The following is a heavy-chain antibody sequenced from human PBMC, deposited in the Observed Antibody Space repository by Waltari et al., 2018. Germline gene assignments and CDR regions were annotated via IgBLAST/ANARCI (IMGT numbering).Heavy chain of an antibody. V-gene: IGHV3-74*01. CDR3: AKGGGWLQDY. D-gene: IGHD5-12*01. CDR1: GFTFSSYC. J-gene: IGHJ4*02. CDR2: INSDGSTT. Sequence: EVQLVESGGGLAQPGGSLRLSCVASGFTFSSYCMPWVRQAPGKGLVWVSRINSDGSTTNYADSVKGRFTISRDNAKNTLYLQMNSLRAEDTAVYYCAKGGGWLQDYWGQGTLVTVSS.